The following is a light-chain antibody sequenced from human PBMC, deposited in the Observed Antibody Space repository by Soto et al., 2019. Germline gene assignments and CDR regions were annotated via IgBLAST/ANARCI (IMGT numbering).Light chain of an antibody. CDR1: QDISNY. V-gene: IGKV1-33*01. Sequence: DIQMTQSPSSMSASVGDRVNITCQASQDISNYLNWYQQKPGKAPKLLIYDASNLETGVPSRFSGSGSGTDFTFTISSLQPEDIATYYCQQCDSLPLTFGGGTKVAIK. CDR2: DAS. CDR3: QQCDSLPLT. J-gene: IGKJ4*01.